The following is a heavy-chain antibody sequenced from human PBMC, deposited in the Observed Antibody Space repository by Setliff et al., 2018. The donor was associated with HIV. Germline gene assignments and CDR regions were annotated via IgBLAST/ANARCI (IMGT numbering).Heavy chain of an antibody. CDR3: ARDPSSGWSYYFDY. Sequence: PSETLSLTCAVYGGSFSGHSWSWIRQPPGKGLEWIGQINHSGSTNYNPSLKSRVTISVDTSKNQFSLKLSSVTAADTAVYYCARDPSSGWSYYFDYWGQGTLVTASS. CDR1: GGSFSGHS. V-gene: IGHV4-34*01. J-gene: IGHJ4*02. CDR2: INHSGST. D-gene: IGHD6-19*01.